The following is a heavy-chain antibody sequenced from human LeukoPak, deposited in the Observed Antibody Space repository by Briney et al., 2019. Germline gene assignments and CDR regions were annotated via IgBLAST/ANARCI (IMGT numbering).Heavy chain of an antibody. CDR2: INPNSGGT. CDR1: GYTFTGYY. V-gene: IGHV1-2*02. J-gene: IGHJ4*02. CDR3: ATPGGLDSNYIFDY. Sequence: GASVKVSCKASGYTFTGYYIHWVRQAPGQGFEWMGWINPNSGGTNYAQKFQGRVTMTRDTSISTAYMELSRLRSDDTAVYYCATPGGLDSNYIFDYWGQGTLVTVSS. D-gene: IGHD4-11*01.